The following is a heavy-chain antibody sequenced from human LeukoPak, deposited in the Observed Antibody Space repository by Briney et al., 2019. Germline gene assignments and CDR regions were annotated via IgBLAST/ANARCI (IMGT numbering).Heavy chain of an antibody. CDR2: IYHSGST. CDR1: GGSFSGYY. D-gene: IGHD2-2*01. Sequence: SETLSLTCAVYGGSFSGYYWSWIRQHPGKGLEWIGYIYHSGSTYYNPSLKSRVIMSVYTSRNQFSLRLSSVTAADTAMYYCARGPAATLHFQHWGQGTLVTVSS. V-gene: IGHV4-34*09. J-gene: IGHJ1*01. CDR3: ARGPAATLHFQH.